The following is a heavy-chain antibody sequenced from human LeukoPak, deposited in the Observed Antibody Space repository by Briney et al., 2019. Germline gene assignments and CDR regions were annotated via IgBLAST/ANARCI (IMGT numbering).Heavy chain of an antibody. Sequence: GGSLRLSCTASGFTFGDYAMNWFRQAPGKGLEWVGFSRSKAYGGTTEYAASVKGRFTISRDDSKNIAYLQMNSLKTEDTAVYYCAKGGAVAGTVYWGQGTLVTVSS. V-gene: IGHV3-49*03. D-gene: IGHD6-19*01. J-gene: IGHJ4*02. CDR2: SRSKAYGGTT. CDR3: AKGGAVAGTVY. CDR1: GFTFGDYA.